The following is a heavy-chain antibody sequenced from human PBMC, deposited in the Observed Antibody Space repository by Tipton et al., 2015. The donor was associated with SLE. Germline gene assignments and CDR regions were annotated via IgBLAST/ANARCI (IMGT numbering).Heavy chain of an antibody. V-gene: IGHV4-39*07. CDR3: ARNSKRYYDYIWGRPGFDS. D-gene: IGHD3-16*01. Sequence: TLSLTCIVSSGSISSSSYYWGWIRQPPGKGLEWIGSIYYSGSTYSNPSLKSRVTISVDTSKNQFSLRLSSVTAADTAVYYCARNSKRYYDYIWGRPGFDSWGQGTLVTVSS. CDR1: SGSISSSSYY. J-gene: IGHJ4*02. CDR2: IYYSGST.